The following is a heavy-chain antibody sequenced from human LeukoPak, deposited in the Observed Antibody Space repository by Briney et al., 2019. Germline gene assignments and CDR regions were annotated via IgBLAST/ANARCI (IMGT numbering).Heavy chain of an antibody. J-gene: IGHJ4*02. CDR1: GFIVSSTY. V-gene: IGHV3-53*01. D-gene: IGHD3-3*02. CDR3: ASLARDY. Sequence: GGSLRLSCAASGFIVSSTYMTWVRQAPGKGLEWVSVIHNDGSTYYADSVKGRCTVSRDNSKNMVFLRMNSLRVEDTAVYFCASLARDYWGQGTLVSVSS. CDR2: IHNDGST.